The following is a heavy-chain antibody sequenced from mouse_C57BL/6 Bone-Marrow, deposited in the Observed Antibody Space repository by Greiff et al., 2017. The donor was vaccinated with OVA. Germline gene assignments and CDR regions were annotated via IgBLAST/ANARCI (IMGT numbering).Heavy chain of an antibody. CDR3: ARRGYYYGSTYWYFDV. V-gene: IGHV1-53*01. D-gene: IGHD1-1*01. CDR2: INPSNGGT. J-gene: IGHJ1*03. Sequence: VQLKQPGTELVKPGASVKLSCKASGYTFTSYWMHWVKQRPGQGLEWIGNINPSNGGTNYNEKFKSKATLTVDKSSSTAYMQLSSLTSEDSAVYYCARRGYYYGSTYWYFDVWGTGTTVTVSS. CDR1: GYTFTSYW.